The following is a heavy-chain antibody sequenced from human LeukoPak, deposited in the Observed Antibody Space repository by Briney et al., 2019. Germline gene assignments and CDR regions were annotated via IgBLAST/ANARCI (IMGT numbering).Heavy chain of an antibody. CDR2: ISYDGSNK. J-gene: IGHJ3*02. Sequence: GGSLRLSCAASGFTFSSYAMHWVRQAPGKGLEWVAVISYDGSNKYYADSVKGRFTISRDNSKNTLYLQMNSLRAEDTAVYYCARDRYCSGGSCYSDAFDIWGQGTMVTVSS. D-gene: IGHD2-15*01. CDR1: GFTFSSYA. V-gene: IGHV3-30*04. CDR3: ARDRYCSGGSCYSDAFDI.